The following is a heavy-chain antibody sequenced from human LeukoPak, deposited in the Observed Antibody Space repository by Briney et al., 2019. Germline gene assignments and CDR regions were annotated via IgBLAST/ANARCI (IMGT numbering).Heavy chain of an antibody. CDR1: GFTFSSYS. CDR2: ISGTGGST. CDR3: APKVVGSTPFDY. Sequence: GGSLRLSCAASGFTFSSYSMNWVRQAPGKGLEWVSAISGTGGSTYYADSVKGRFTISRDNSKNTLYLQMNRLRAEDTAVYYCAPKVVGSTPFDYWGQGTLVTVSS. D-gene: IGHD2-15*01. J-gene: IGHJ4*02. V-gene: IGHV3-23*01.